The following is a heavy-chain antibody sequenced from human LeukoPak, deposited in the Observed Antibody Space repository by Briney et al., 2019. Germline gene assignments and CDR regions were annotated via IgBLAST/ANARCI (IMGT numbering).Heavy chain of an antibody. Sequence: PSETLSLTCTVSGGSISSSSYYWGWIRQPQGKGLEWIGSIYYSGSTYYNPSLKSRVTISVDTSKNQFSLKLSSVTAADTAVYYCARRVGYCSSTSCYILSDYWGQGTLVTVSS. CDR3: ARRVGYCSSTSCYILSDY. CDR1: GGSISSSSYY. CDR2: IYYSGST. J-gene: IGHJ4*02. D-gene: IGHD2-2*02. V-gene: IGHV4-39*01.